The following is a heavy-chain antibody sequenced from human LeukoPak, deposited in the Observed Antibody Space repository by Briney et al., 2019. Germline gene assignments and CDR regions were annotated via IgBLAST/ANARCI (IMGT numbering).Heavy chain of an antibody. J-gene: IGHJ3*02. CDR3: ARDRGGSYGRDAFDI. CDR2: IWYDGSNK. V-gene: IGHV3-33*01. Sequence: GGSLRLSCAASGFTFSSYGMHRVRQAPGKGLEWVAVIWYDGSNKYYADSVNGRFTISRDNSKNTLYLQMNSLRAEDTAVYYCARDRGGSYGRDAFDIWGQGTMVTVSS. CDR1: GFTFSSYG. D-gene: IGHD1-26*01.